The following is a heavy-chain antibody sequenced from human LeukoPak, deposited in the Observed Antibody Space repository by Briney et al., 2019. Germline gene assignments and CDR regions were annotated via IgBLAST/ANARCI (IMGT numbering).Heavy chain of an antibody. D-gene: IGHD1-26*01. CDR3: ARRYSGSFHDY. CDR1: GFTVSSNY. CDR2: IYSGGNT. Sequence: AGGSLRLSCAASGFTVSSNYLSWVRQAPGKGLEWVSVIYSGGNTYYADSVKGRFTISRDNSKNTSYLQKNSLRAEDTAVYFCARRYSGSFHDYWGQGTLVTVSS. V-gene: IGHV3-53*01. J-gene: IGHJ4*02.